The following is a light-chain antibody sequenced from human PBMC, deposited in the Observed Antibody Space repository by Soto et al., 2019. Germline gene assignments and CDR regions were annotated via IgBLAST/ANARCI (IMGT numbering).Light chain of an antibody. CDR3: QDYSAAPWT. CDR2: AAS. V-gene: IGKV1-27*01. Sequence: DIQMTQSPSSLSASVGDRVTITCRARRDISNYLARYQQKPGKVPKVLIYAASTLQSGVPSRFSGSGSGTDFTLTISNLQPEDIATYYCQDYSAAPWTFGQGTKVEIK. CDR1: RDISNY. J-gene: IGKJ1*01.